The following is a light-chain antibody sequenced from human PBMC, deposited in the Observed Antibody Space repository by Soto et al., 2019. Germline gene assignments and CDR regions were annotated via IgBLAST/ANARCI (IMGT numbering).Light chain of an antibody. V-gene: IGKV3-15*01. CDR2: RTS. J-gene: IGKJ4*01. CDR1: QSISSN. Sequence: EIVMTQSPATLSVSPGERATLSCRASQSISSNLAWYQQKPGQAPRLLMFRTSSRATAFPARFSGSGSGTEFNLTISSLQSEDFGVYYCQQYNNWPRATFGGGTKVDIK. CDR3: QQYNNWPRAT.